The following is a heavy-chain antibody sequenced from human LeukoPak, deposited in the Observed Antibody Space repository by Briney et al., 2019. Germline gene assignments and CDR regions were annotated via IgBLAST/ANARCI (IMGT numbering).Heavy chain of an antibody. V-gene: IGHV1-24*01. CDR2: FDPEDGET. CDR3: VTGQWAPGGWFDP. CDR1: GYTLTELS. Sequence: ASVKVSCKVSGYTLTELSMHWVRQAPGKGLEWMGGFDPEDGETIYAQKFQGRVTMTEDTSTDTAYMELSSLRSEDTAVYYCVTGQWAPGGWFDPWGQGTLVTVSS. J-gene: IGHJ5*02. D-gene: IGHD6-19*01.